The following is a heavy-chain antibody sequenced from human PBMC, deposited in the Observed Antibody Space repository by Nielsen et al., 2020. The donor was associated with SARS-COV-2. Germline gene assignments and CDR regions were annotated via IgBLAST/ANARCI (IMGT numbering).Heavy chain of an antibody. V-gene: IGHV3-7*03. CDR1: GFTFSSYW. CDR3: AKGYDYGGPGAFDI. D-gene: IGHD4-23*01. Sequence: GESLKISCAASGFTFSSYWMSWVRQAPGKGLEWVANIKQDGSEKYYADSVKGRFTISRDNAKNSLYLQMNSLRAEDTALYYCAKGYDYGGPGAFDIWGQGTMVTVSS. J-gene: IGHJ3*02. CDR2: IKQDGSEK.